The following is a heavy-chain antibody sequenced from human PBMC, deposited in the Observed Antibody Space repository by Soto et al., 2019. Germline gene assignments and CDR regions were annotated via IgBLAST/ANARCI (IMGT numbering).Heavy chain of an antibody. V-gene: IGHV3-23*01. CDR1: GFTFSSYA. Sequence: EVQLLESGGGLVQPGGSLRLSCAASGFTFSSYAMSWVRQAPGKGLGWVSAISGSGGSTYYADSVKGRFTISRDNSTNTLYLQMNSLRAEDTAVYYCAKIADYDFWSGYRILFDYWGQGTLGTVSS. CDR2: ISGSGGST. CDR3: AKIADYDFWSGYRILFDY. D-gene: IGHD3-3*01. J-gene: IGHJ4*02.